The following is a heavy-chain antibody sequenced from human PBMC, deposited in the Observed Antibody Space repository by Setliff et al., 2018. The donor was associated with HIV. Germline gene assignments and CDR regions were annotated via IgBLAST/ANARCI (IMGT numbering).Heavy chain of an antibody. V-gene: IGHV3-43D*03. Sequence: GGSLRLSCAAHGFTFDDYAMYWVRQAPGKALEGVSLINWNGGRTFYSDSVKGRFTISRDNSENFLYLQMHSLRLDEAAIYYCAKTTGSVFGTYYFDSWGQGTRVTVSS. J-gene: IGHJ4*02. CDR2: INWNGGRT. CDR1: GFTFDDYA. D-gene: IGHD3-3*01. CDR3: AKTTGSVFGTYYFDS.